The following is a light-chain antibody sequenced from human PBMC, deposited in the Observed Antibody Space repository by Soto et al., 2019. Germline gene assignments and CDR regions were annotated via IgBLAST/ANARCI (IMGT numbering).Light chain of an antibody. CDR3: QPYNSYSRT. CDR1: QSISSW. CDR2: KAS. J-gene: IGKJ1*01. Sequence: DIQMTQATSTLSASVEDRVTITCRASQSISSWLAWYQQKPGKAPKLLIYKASSLESGVPSRFSGSGSGTEFTLTISSLEPDDFATYYCQPYNSYSRTFGQGTKVDIK. V-gene: IGKV1-5*03.